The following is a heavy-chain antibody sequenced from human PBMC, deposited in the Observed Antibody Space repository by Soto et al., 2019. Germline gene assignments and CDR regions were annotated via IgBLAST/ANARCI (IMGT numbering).Heavy chain of an antibody. Sequence: EVQLVESGGGLVQPGGSLRLSCAASGFTVSSNYMSWVRQAPGKGLEWVSVIYSGGSTYYADSVKGRFTISRDNSKNTLYLQMNSLRAEDTAVYYCARGPKAPGIAVAEPVGDYWGQGTLVIVSS. CDR2: IYSGGST. CDR3: ARGPKAPGIAVAEPVGDY. D-gene: IGHD6-13*01. V-gene: IGHV3-66*01. J-gene: IGHJ4*02. CDR1: GFTVSSNY.